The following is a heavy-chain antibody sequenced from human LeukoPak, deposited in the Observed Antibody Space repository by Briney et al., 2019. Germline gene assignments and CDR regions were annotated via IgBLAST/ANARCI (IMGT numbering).Heavy chain of an antibody. V-gene: IGHV1-69*13. D-gene: IGHD1-26*01. CDR1: GYTFTSYA. CDR3: ARRGVGWESYFDY. Sequence: SVKVSCKASGYTFTSYAMNWVRQAPGQGLEWMGGIIPIFGTANYAQKFQGRVTITADESTSTAYMELSSLRSEDTAVYYCARRGVGWESYFDYWGQGTLVTVSS. J-gene: IGHJ4*02. CDR2: IIPIFGTA.